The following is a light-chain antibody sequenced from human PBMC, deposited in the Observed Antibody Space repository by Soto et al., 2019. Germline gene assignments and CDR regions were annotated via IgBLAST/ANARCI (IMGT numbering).Light chain of an antibody. CDR3: QQRTDWRLT. CDR1: QSVGSH. CDR2: DAT. J-gene: IGKJ4*01. V-gene: IGKV3-11*01. Sequence: ETVLTQSPATLSLSPGERATLSCRASQSVGSHLTWYRQRPGQAPRLLIYDATNRATGIPARFSGSGSGTDFTLTISSLEPEYFAVYYCQQRTDWRLTFGGGTKVEIK.